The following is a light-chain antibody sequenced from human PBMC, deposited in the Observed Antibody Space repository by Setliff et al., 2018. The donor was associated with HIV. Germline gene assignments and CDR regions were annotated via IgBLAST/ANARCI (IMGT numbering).Light chain of an antibody. CDR3: GTWDSSLTVV. Sequence: SVLTQPPSVSAAPGQKVTISCSGSSSNIGNNYVSWYQQLPGTAPKLLIYDNNKRPSGIPDRFPGSKSGTSATLGITGLQTGDEADYYCGTWDSSLTVVFGGGTKVTVL. CDR2: DNN. J-gene: IGLJ2*01. V-gene: IGLV1-51*01. CDR1: SSNIGNNY.